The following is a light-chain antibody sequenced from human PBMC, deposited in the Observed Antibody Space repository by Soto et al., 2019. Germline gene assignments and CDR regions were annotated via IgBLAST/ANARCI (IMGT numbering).Light chain of an antibody. J-gene: IGLJ2*01. Sequence: SYELTQPPSVSVAQGQTATVTCGGSNIASKSVHWYQQRPGQAPVLVVYDDSARPSGIPERFSGSNSGNTATLTISRVEAGDEADYYCQVWDTSTDHVVFGGGTKLTVL. CDR2: DDS. CDR3: QVWDTSTDHVV. V-gene: IGLV3-21*02. CDR1: NIASKS.